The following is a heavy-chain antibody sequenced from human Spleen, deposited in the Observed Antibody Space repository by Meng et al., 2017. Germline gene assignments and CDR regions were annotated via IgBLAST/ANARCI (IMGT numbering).Heavy chain of an antibody. CDR3: LRGSGGSV. Sequence: QLQLQEPGSGLVKPSQTLSLTCAVSGGSIGSGGYSWSWIRQPPGKGLEWIGYIYRTGSTHYNPSLKSRVTILVGRSKNQFSLRLISVTAADTAVYYCLRGSGGSVWGQGTLVTVSS. CDR2: IYRTGST. V-gene: IGHV4-30-2*01. D-gene: IGHD3-10*01. CDR1: GGSIGSGGYS. J-gene: IGHJ4*02.